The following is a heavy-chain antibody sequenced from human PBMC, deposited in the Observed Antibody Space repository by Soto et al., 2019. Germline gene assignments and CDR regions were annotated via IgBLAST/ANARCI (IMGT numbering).Heavy chain of an antibody. Sequence: QITLKESGPTLVKPTQTLTLTCTFSGFSLSTTGVGVGWIRQPPGKALEWVALIRWDDDNRYSPSLKSRLTITKDTSKNQVVLTMTHMDPVDTATYSCAHPLHWGLLDFWGPGTLVTVSS. D-gene: IGHD7-27*01. CDR3: AHPLHWGLLDF. CDR2: IRWDDDN. CDR1: GFSLSTTGVG. J-gene: IGHJ4*02. V-gene: IGHV2-5*02.